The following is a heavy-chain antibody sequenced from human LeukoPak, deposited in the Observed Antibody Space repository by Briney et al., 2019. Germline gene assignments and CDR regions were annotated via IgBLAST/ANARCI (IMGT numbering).Heavy chain of an antibody. Sequence: SVKVSCKASGGTFSSYAISWVRQAPGQGLEWMGGIIPIFGTANYAQKFQGRVTITTDESTSTAYMELSSLRSEDTAVYYCARWVVGATGGLSDYWGQGTLVTVS. D-gene: IGHD1-26*01. CDR1: GGTFSSYA. CDR3: ARWVVGATGGLSDY. V-gene: IGHV1-69*05. CDR2: IIPIFGTA. J-gene: IGHJ4*02.